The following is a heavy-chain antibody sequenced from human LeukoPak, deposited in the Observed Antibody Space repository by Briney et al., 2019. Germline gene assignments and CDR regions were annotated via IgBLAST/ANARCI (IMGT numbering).Heavy chain of an antibody. CDR1: GFTFSAYA. J-gene: IGHJ4*02. D-gene: IGHD1-20*01. V-gene: IGHV3-30-3*01. CDR3: ARGHRIITGNSYYFDY. CDR2: ISYDGNNE. Sequence: GGSLRLSCVASGFTFSAYAMHWVRQAPGKGLEWVAIISYDGNNEYYADSVKGRFSISRDNSKNTLYLQMNSLRPEDTAVYYCARGHRIITGNSYYFDYWGQGTLVTVSS.